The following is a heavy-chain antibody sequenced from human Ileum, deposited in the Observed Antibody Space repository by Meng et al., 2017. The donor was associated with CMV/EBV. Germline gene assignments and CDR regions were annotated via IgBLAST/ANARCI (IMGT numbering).Heavy chain of an antibody. CDR3: ARVYGSYYYDSSGYYYPPDY. Sequence: GGSLRLSCAASGFTFSSYSMNWVRQAPGKGLEWVSSISSSSSYIYYADSVKGRFTISRDNAKNSLYLQMNSLRAEDTAVYYCARVYGSYYYDSSGYYYPPDYWGQGTLVTVSS. D-gene: IGHD3-22*01. J-gene: IGHJ4*02. V-gene: IGHV3-21*01. CDR2: ISSSSSYI. CDR1: GFTFSSYS.